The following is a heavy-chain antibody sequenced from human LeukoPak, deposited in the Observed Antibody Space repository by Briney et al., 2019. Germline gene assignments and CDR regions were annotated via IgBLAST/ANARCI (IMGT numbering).Heavy chain of an antibody. CDR2: ISSSSSYI. D-gene: IGHD2-21*01. J-gene: IGHJ4*02. V-gene: IGHV3-21*01. Sequence: GGSLRLFCAASGFTFSSYRMNWVRQAPGKGLEWVSSISSSSSYIHYADPVKGRFTISRDNAKNSLYLQMNSLRAEDTAVYYCARDRTIAVIAGYWGQGTLVTVSS. CDR1: GFTFSSYR. CDR3: ARDRTIAVIAGY.